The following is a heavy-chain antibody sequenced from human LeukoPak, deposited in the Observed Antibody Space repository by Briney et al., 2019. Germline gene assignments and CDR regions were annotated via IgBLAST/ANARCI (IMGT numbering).Heavy chain of an antibody. CDR1: GNSITSDF. CDR3: ARLDCLSDECYNY. V-gene: IGHV4-59*08. D-gene: IGHD2-21*01. Sequence: SETLSLTCIVSGNSITSDFWSWIRQSPGKGLEWIGYINYSGRSEYDPSLKSRVTISVDRSRRRVSLKMRSVTAADTAVYYCARLDCLSDECYNYWAVGALVTVSS. CDR2: INYSGRS. J-gene: IGHJ4*02.